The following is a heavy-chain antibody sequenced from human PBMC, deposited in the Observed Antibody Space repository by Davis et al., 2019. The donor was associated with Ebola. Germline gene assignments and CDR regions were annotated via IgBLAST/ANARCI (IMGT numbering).Heavy chain of an antibody. CDR2: ISWNSGSI. CDR3: AKDTYSSSWYGGYYYYGMDV. CDR1: GFTFDDYA. J-gene: IGHJ6*02. D-gene: IGHD6-13*01. Sequence: GGSLRLSCAASGFTFDDYAMHWVRQAPGKGLEWVSGISWNSGSIGYADSVKGRFTISRDNAKNSLYLQMNSLRAEDTALYYCAKDTYSSSWYGGYYYYGMDVWGQGTTVTVSS. V-gene: IGHV3-9*01.